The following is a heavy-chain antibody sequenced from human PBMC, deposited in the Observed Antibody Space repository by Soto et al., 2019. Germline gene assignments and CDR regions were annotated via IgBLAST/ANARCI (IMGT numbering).Heavy chain of an antibody. CDR1: GYSFTGHY. D-gene: IGHD3-16*01. CDR3: ATVDGVFGIWFDP. J-gene: IGHJ5*02. CDR2: INPNSGST. V-gene: IGHV1-2*02. Sequence: ASVKVSCKASGYSFTGHYIHWVRQAPGQGLEWMGWINPNSGSTTYAQRFQGRVTMTRDTSISTAYMELSSLRSDDTAVFYCATVDGVFGIWFDPWGQGTLVTVSS.